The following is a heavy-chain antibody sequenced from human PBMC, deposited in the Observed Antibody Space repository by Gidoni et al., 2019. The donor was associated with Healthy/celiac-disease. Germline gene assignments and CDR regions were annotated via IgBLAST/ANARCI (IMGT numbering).Heavy chain of an antibody. V-gene: IGHV4-34*01. Sequence: VQLQQWGAGLLKPSETLSLTCAVYGGSFSGYYGSWIRQPPGKGLEWLGEIYHSGSTNYNPSLKSRVTISVDTSKNQVSLKLSAVTAADTAVYYCARVHLRGFGVVRAGAFDIWGQGTMVTVSS. CDR2: IYHSGST. CDR1: GGSFSGYY. D-gene: IGHD3-3*01. J-gene: IGHJ3*02. CDR3: ARVHLRGFGVVRAGAFDI.